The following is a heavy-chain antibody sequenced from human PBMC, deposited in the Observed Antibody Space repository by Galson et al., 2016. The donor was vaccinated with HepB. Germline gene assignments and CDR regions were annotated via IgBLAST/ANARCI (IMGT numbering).Heavy chain of an antibody. D-gene: IGHD3-10*02. Sequence: SLRLSCAASGFIFSSFNMHWVRQAPGRGLEWVAIIWYDGDKKYYADSVRGRFTISRDNSKNTLYLQMSSLRAEDTAVYYCARDFMSGFDYWARDPWSPSPQ. J-gene: IGHJ4*02. CDR1: GFIFSSFN. V-gene: IGHV3-33*01. CDR2: IWYDGDKK. CDR3: ARDFMSGFDY.